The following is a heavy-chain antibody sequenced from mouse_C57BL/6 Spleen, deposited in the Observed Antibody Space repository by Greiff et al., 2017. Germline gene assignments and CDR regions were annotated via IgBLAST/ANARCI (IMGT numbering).Heavy chain of an antibody. CDR1: GFTFSDYG. J-gene: IGHJ2*01. D-gene: IGHD2-1*01. Sequence: EVKLMESGGGLVKPGGSLKLSCAASGFTFSDYGMHWVRQAPEKGLEWVAYISSGSSTIYYADTVKGRFTISRDNAKNTLFLQMTSLRSEDTAMYYCAKPIYYGNLYYFDYWGQGTTLTVSS. V-gene: IGHV5-17*01. CDR2: ISSGSSTI. CDR3: AKPIYYGNLYYFDY.